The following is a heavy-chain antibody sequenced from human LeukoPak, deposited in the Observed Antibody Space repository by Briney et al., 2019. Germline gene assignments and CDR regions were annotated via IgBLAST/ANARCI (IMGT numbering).Heavy chain of an antibody. CDR3: AREAMEDAYNFAY. Sequence: ASVKVSCKASGYTFTNYYMHWVRPAPGQGLEWMGLINPSGGSTEYAQKFHGRLIMTRDTSTSTVSMDVRSLRSEVTAVYFCAREAMEDAYNFAYWGQGTLVTVSS. J-gene: IGHJ4*02. D-gene: IGHD5-24*01. CDR1: GYTFTNYY. CDR2: INPSGGST. V-gene: IGHV1-46*01.